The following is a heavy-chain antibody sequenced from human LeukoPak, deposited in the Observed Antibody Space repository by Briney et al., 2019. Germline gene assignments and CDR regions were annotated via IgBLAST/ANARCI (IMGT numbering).Heavy chain of an antibody. J-gene: IGHJ4*02. Sequence: SETLSLTCTVSGGPISSGDYYWGWVRQPPGTGLEWIGYIYYSGSTYYNPSLKSRVTISVDTSKNQFSLKLSSVTAADTAVYYCARGGYYDSSGLYYWGQGTLVTVSS. CDR2: IYYSGST. CDR3: ARGGYYDSSGLYY. V-gene: IGHV4-30-4*01. D-gene: IGHD3-22*01. CDR1: GGPISSGDYY.